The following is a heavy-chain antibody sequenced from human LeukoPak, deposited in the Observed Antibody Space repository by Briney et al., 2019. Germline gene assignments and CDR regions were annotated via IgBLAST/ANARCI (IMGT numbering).Heavy chain of an antibody. Sequence: PSETLSLTCAVYGGSFSGYYWSWIRQPPGKGLEWIGEINHSGSTNYNPSLKSRVTISVDTSKNQFSLKLSSVTAADTAVYYCVALGGVVTIFDYWGQGTLVTVSS. CDR2: INHSGST. CDR1: GGSFSGYY. D-gene: IGHD3-3*01. V-gene: IGHV4-34*01. CDR3: VALGGVVTIFDY. J-gene: IGHJ4*02.